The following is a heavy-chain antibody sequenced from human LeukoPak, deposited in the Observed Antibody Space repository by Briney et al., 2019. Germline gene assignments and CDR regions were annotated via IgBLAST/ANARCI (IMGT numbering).Heavy chain of an antibody. J-gene: IGHJ4*02. D-gene: IGHD3-22*01. CDR2: IKSKTDGGTT. CDR3: IRDSSGAFDY. CDR1: GFTFSNAW. Sequence: GGSLRLCCAASGFTFSNAWMSWVLQAPGKGLELVGRIKSKTDGGTTDYAAPVKGRFTISRDDSKNTLYLQMNSLKTEDTAVYYCIRDSSGAFDYWRQGTLVTVSS. V-gene: IGHV3-15*01.